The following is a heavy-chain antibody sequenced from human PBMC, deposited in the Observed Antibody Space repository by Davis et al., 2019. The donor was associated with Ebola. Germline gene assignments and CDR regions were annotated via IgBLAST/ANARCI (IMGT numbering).Heavy chain of an antibody. J-gene: IGHJ4*02. CDR2: IYYSGST. CDR3: ARHGTHSSSWHY. V-gene: IGHV4-39*01. CDR1: GGSISSYY. D-gene: IGHD6-13*01. Sequence: SETLSLTCTVSGGSISSYYWGWIRQPPGKGLEWIGSIYYSGSTYYNPSLKSRVTISVDTSKNQFSLKLSSVTAADTAVYYCARHGTHSSSWHYWGQGTLVTVSS.